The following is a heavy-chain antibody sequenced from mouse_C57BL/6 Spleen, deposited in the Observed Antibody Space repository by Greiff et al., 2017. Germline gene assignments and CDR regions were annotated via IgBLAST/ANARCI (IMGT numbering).Heavy chain of an antibody. J-gene: IGHJ1*03. Sequence: VQLQQPGAELVMPGASVKLSCKASGYTFTSYWMHWVKQRPGQGLEWIGEIDPSDSYTNYNQKFKGKSTLTVDKSSSTAYMQLSSLTSEDSAVYYCAGYYYGSSSDWYFDVWGTGTTVTVSS. CDR2: IDPSDSYT. CDR3: AGYYYGSSSDWYFDV. CDR1: GYTFTSYW. D-gene: IGHD1-1*01. V-gene: IGHV1-69*01.